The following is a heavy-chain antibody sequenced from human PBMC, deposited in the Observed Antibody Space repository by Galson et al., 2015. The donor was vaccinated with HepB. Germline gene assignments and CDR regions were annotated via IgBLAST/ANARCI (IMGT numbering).Heavy chain of an antibody. D-gene: IGHD3-9*01. CDR3: AKVGHDILTGDFTHYFYGLDA. Sequence: SLRLSCAASGFTFNNYAMTWVLQAPGKGLEWVSAIRSTGDTTYYADSVKGRFTISRDNSKNMQFLQMSGLRVEDTAIYYCAKVGHDILTGDFTHYFYGLDAWGPGTRVTVSS. CDR2: IRSTGDTT. J-gene: IGHJ6*02. CDR1: GFTFNNYA. V-gene: IGHV3-23*01.